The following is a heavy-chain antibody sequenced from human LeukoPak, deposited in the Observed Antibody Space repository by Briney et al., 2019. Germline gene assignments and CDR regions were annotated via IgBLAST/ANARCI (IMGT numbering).Heavy chain of an antibody. CDR1: GFTFSGSA. CDR3: TSPRGYYLGY. V-gene: IGHV3-73*01. J-gene: IGHJ4*02. D-gene: IGHD3-10*01. Sequence: PGGSLRLSCAASGFTFSGSAMHWVRQASGKGLEWVGRIRSKANSYATAYAASVKGRFTISRDDSKNTAYLQMNNLKTEDTAVYYCTSPRGYYLGYWGQGTLVTVSS. CDR2: IRSKANSYAT.